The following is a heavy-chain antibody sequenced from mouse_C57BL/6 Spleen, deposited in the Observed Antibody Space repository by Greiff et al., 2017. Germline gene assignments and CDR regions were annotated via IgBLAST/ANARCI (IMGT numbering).Heavy chain of an antibody. CDR2: IYPGDGDT. V-gene: IGHV1-82*01. J-gene: IGHJ4*01. CDR3: ARYYDGAMHY. CDR1: GYEFSSSW. D-gene: IGHD2-3*01. Sequence: QVQLKQSGPELVKPGASVKISCKASGYEFSSSWMNWVKQRPGKGLEWIGRIYPGDGDTNYKGKFKGKATLTADKSSSTAYMQLSSLTSEDAAVYFLARYYDGAMHYWGQGTSVTVSS.